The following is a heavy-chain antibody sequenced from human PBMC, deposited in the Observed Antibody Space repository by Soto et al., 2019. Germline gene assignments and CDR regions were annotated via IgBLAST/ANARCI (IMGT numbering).Heavy chain of an antibody. CDR3: AKVRVYYYYGMDV. Sequence: SGGSLRLSCAASGFTFSSYGMHWVRQAPGKGLEWVAVISYDGSNKYYADSVKGRFTISRDNSKNTLYLQMNSLRAEDTAVYYCAKVRVYYYYGMDVWGQGTTVTVSS. CDR2: ISYDGSNK. J-gene: IGHJ6*02. D-gene: IGHD2-21*01. CDR1: GFTFSSYG. V-gene: IGHV3-30*18.